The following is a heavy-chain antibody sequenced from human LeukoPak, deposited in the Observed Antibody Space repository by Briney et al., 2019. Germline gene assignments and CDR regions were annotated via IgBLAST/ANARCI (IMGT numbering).Heavy chain of an antibody. CDR2: ISSSSNYI. Sequence: NPGGSLRLSCAASGFTFNTYNMNWVRQAPGKGLEWVSSISSSSNYIYYADSVKGRFTISRDNAKNSLYLQMNSLRAEDTAVYYCARVATVAGIYYYYYGMDVWGQGTTVTVSS. J-gene: IGHJ6*02. CDR3: ARVATVAGIYYYYYGMDV. D-gene: IGHD6-19*01. V-gene: IGHV3-21*01. CDR1: GFTFNTYN.